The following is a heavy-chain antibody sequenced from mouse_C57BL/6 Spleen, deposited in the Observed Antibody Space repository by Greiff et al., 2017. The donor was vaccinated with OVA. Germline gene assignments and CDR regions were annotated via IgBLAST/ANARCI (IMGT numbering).Heavy chain of an antibody. CDR2: IDPETGGT. J-gene: IGHJ2*01. V-gene: IGHV1-15*01. CDR3: TRRRGLSYYGYDEGGNFDY. CDR1: GYTFTDYE. D-gene: IGHD2-2*01. Sequence: QVQLQQSGAELVRPGASVTLSCKASGYTFTDYEMHWVKQTPVHGLEWIGAIDPETGGTAYNQKFKGKAILTADKSSSTAYMELRSLTSEDSAVYYCTRRRGLSYYGYDEGGNFDYWGQGTTLTVSS.